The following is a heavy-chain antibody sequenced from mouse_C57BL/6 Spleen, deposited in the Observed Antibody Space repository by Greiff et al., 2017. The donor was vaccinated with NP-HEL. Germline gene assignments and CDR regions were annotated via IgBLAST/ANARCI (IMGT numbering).Heavy chain of an antibody. CDR2: INPGSGGT. CDR3: ARKGDMVPFAY. V-gene: IGHV1-54*01. Sequence: QVQLQQSGAELVRPGTSVKVSCKASGYAFTNYLIEWVKQRPGQGLEWIGVINPGSGGTNYNEKFKGKATLTADKSSSTAYMQLSSLTSEDSAVYFCARKGDMVPFAYWGQGTLVTVSA. D-gene: IGHD2-2*01. CDR1: GYAFTNYL. J-gene: IGHJ3*01.